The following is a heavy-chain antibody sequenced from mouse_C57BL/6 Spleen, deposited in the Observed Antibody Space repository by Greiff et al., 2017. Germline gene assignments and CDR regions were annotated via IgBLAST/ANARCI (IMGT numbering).Heavy chain of an antibody. J-gene: IGHJ3*01. CDR2: INPNYGTT. CDR1: GYSFTDYN. Sequence: VQLKESGPELVKPGASVKISCKASGYSFTDYNMNWVKQSNGKSLEWIGVINPNYGTTSYNQKFKGKATLTVDQSSSTAYMQLNSLTSEDSAVYYCASRHYYGSSPFAYWGQGTLVTVSA. CDR3: ASRHYYGSSPFAY. V-gene: IGHV1-39*01. D-gene: IGHD1-1*01.